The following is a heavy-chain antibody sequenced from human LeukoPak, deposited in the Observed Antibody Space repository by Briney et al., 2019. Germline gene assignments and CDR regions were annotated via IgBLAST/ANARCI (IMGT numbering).Heavy chain of an antibody. J-gene: IGHJ1*01. D-gene: IGHD6-13*01. CDR1: GFTFDDYA. Sequence: GGSLRLSCAASGFTFDDYAMHWVRQAPGKGLEWVSGISWNSGSIGYADSVKGRFTISRDNSKNTLYLQMNSLRAEDTAVYYCAKDEQQLVPLYFQHWGQGTLVTVSS. V-gene: IGHV3-9*01. CDR2: ISWNSGSI. CDR3: AKDEQQLVPLYFQH.